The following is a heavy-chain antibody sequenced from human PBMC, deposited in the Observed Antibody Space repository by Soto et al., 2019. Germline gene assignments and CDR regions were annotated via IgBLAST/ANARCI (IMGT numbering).Heavy chain of an antibody. CDR3: ATQEVGGSYVYTFDP. CDR1: GGSISSSNYY. J-gene: IGHJ5*02. Sequence: SENLSLTCTVSGGSISSSNYYWGWIRQTPGKGKEWIGSIYYSGRTYYNTSLKSRVTISVDTSKNQFSLKLSSVTAADTAVYYCATQEVGGSYVYTFDPWGQGTLVTVSS. D-gene: IGHD1-26*01. V-gene: IGHV4-39*01. CDR2: IYYSGRT.